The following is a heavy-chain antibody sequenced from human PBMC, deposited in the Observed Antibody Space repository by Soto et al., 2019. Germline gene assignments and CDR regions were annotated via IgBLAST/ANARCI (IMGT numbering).Heavy chain of an antibody. CDR1: GFTFSSYA. J-gene: IGHJ4*02. D-gene: IGHD6-13*01. CDR2: ISSNGGST. CDR3: VSHSSSWSHDY. Sequence: HPWGSLRLSCSASGFTFSSYAMHWVRQAPGKGLEYASAISSNGGSTYYADSVKGRFTISRDNSKNTLYLQMSSLRAEDTAVYYCVSHSSSWSHDYWGQGTLVTVSS. V-gene: IGHV3-64D*06.